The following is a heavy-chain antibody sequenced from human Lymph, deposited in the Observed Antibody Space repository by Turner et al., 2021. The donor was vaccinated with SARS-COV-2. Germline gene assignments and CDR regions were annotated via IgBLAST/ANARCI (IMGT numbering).Heavy chain of an antibody. CDR2: IWYDGSNK. J-gene: IGHJ6*02. CDR1: GFTFSSYG. V-gene: IGHV3-33*01. D-gene: IGHD5-12*01. CDR3: ARVKGYNGYDLRYYYGMDV. Sequence: QVQLVESGGGVVQPGRSLRLSCAASGFTFSSYGMHWVRQAPGKGLEWVAVIWYDGSNKYYADSVKGRFTISRDNYKNTLYLQMNSLRAEDTAVYYCARVKGYNGYDLRYYYGMDVWGQGTTVTVSS.